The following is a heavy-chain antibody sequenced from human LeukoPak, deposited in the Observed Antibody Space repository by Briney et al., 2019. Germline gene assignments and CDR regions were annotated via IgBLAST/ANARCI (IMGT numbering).Heavy chain of an antibody. CDR1: GYTFTGYY. CDR3: ARVGGTSIAARSAVDAFDI. D-gene: IGHD6-6*01. CDR2: INPSGGST. J-gene: IGHJ3*02. V-gene: IGHV1-46*01. Sequence: GASVKVSCKASGYTFTGYYMHWVRQAPGQGLEWMGIINPSGGSTSYARKFQGRVTMTRDTSTSTVYMELSSLRSEDTAVYYCARVGGTSIAARSAVDAFDIWGQGTMVTVSS.